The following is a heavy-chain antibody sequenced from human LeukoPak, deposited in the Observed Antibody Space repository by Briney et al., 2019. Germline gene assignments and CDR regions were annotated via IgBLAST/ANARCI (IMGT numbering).Heavy chain of an antibody. CDR3: ARRPLSYPYNWFDP. CDR1: GFTFSSYW. J-gene: IGHJ5*02. Sequence: GGSLRLSCAASGFTFSSYWMSWVRQAPGKGLEWVANIKQDGSEKYYVDSVKGRFTISRDNAKNSLYLQMNSLRAEDTAVYYCARRPLSYPYNWFDPWGQGTLVTVSS. D-gene: IGHD3-16*02. V-gene: IGHV3-7*01. CDR2: IKQDGSEK.